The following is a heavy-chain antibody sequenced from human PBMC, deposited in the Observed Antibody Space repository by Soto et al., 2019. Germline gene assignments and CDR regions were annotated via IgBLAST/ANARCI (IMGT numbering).Heavy chain of an antibody. CDR1: GYTFTTYP. Sequence: GASVKVSCKASGYTFTTYPMPWVRQAPGQALEWMGVINPRSGRTSFAQKFQGRVTMTRNTSISTAYMGLSSLRSEDTAVYYCARAYSSSLWYYYYGMDVWGQGSTLTVSS. J-gene: IGHJ6*02. CDR2: INPRSGRT. D-gene: IGHD6-6*01. CDR3: ARAYSSSLWYYYYGMDV. V-gene: IGHV1-46*01.